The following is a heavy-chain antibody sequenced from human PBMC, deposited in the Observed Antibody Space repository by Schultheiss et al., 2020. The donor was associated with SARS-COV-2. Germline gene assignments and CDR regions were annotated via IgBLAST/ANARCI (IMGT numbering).Heavy chain of an antibody. CDR1: GFTFSDYW. CDR2: IRQDGSEK. D-gene: IGHD3-10*01. CDR3: TRDVVDGWGSQID. J-gene: IGHJ4*02. Sequence: GGSLRLSCEASGFTFSDYWMTWVRQAPGKGLEWVAIIRQDGSEKYYADSAKGRFTISRDNAKNTLYLQMSSLRAEDTAVYYCTRDVVDGWGSQIDWGQGTLVTVSS. V-gene: IGHV3-7*01.